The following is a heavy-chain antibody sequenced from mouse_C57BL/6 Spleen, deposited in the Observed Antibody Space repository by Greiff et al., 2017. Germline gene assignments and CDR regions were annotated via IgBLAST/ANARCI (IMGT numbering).Heavy chain of an antibody. CDR2: IDPSDSYT. CDR3: ARGGDYWFAY. V-gene: IGHV1-69*01. CDR1: GYTFTSYW. D-gene: IGHD2-4*01. Sequence: QVQLQQPGAELVMPGASVKLSCKASGYTFTSYWMHWVKQRPGQGLEWIGEIDPSDSYTNSNQKFKGKSTLTVDKSSSTAYMQLSSLTSEDSAVYYCARGGDYWFAYWGQGTLVTVSA. J-gene: IGHJ3*01.